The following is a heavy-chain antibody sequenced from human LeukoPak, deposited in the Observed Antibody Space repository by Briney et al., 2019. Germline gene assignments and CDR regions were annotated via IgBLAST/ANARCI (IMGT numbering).Heavy chain of an antibody. J-gene: IGHJ4*02. CDR2: ITINIDRT. Sequence: GGSLRLSCSASGFTFSNYAMHWVRQAPGKGLEYVSAITINIDRTFYADSVKGRFTISRDDSKNTLYLRMSSLRAEDTAVYYCVKEGDYGYYFDYWGQGTLVTVSS. D-gene: IGHD3-16*01. CDR3: VKEGDYGYYFDY. V-gene: IGHV3-64D*06. CDR1: GFTFSNYA.